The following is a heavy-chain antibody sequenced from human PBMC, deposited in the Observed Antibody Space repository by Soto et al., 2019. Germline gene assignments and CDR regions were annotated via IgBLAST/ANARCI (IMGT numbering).Heavy chain of an antibody. CDR1: VFTFSDYY. CDR3: ARGPRDSSGYYYAY. Sequence: GSLRLSGAASVFTFSDYYMSWIRQAPGKGLEWVSYISSSGSTIYYADSVKGRFTISRDNAKNSLYLQMNSLRAEDTAVYYCARGPRDSSGYYYAYWGQGTLVTVSS. D-gene: IGHD3-22*01. V-gene: IGHV3-11*01. J-gene: IGHJ4*02. CDR2: ISSSGSTI.